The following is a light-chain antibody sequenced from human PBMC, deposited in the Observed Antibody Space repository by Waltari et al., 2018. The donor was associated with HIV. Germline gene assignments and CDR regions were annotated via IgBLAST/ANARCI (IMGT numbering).Light chain of an antibody. CDR3: QSADSSGTWV. V-gene: IGLV3-25*03. CDR1: ALTKQH. Sequence: SYELTQPPSVSVSPGQTARNPCSGDALTKQHAYWYHQKPGQAPVLVIYKDTERPSGIPERFSGSSSGTTVTLTISGVQAEDEADYYCQSADSSGTWVFGGGTKLTVL. CDR2: KDT. J-gene: IGLJ3*02.